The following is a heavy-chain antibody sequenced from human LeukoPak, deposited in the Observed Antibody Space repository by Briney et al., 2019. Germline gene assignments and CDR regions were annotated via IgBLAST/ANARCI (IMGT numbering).Heavy chain of an antibody. V-gene: IGHV4-34*01. J-gene: IGHJ4*02. CDR1: GGSFSGYY. Sequence: SETLSLTCAVYGGSFSGYYWSWIRQPPGKGLEWIGEINHSGSTNYNPSLKSRVTISVDTSKNQFSLKLSSVTAADTAVYYCATAGGIAAAAIDYWGQGTLVTVSS. D-gene: IGHD6-13*01. CDR3: ATAGGIAAAAIDY. CDR2: INHSGST.